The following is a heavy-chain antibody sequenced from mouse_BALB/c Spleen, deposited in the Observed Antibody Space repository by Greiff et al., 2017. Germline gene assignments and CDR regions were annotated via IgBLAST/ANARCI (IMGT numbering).Heavy chain of an antibody. Sequence: EVQLQQSGAELVKPGASVKLSCTASGFNIKDTYMHWVKQRPEQGLEWIGRIDPANGNTKYDPKFQGKATITADTSSNTAYLQLSSLTSEDTAVYYCASDYDGAWFAYWGQGTLVTVSA. CDR3: ASDYDGAWFAY. D-gene: IGHD2-4*01. V-gene: IGHV14-3*02. CDR1: GFNIKDTY. J-gene: IGHJ3*01. CDR2: IDPANGNT.